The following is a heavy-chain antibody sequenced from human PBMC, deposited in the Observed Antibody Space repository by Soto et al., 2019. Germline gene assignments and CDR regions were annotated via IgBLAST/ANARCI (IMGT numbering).Heavy chain of an antibody. CDR3: ARGTTMVRGVTSYYHYYGMDF. CDR1: GYTFTSYY. CDR2: INPSGGST. D-gene: IGHD3-10*01. J-gene: IGHJ6*02. Sequence: ASVKVSCKASGYTFTSYYMHWVRQTPGQGLEWMGIINPSGGSTSYAQKFQGRVTMTRDTSTSTVYMELSSLRSADTAVYYCARGTTMVRGVTSYYHYYGMDFWGQGTTVTVSS. V-gene: IGHV1-46*01.